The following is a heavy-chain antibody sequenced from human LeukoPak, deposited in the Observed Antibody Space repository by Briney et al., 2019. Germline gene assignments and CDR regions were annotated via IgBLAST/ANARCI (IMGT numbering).Heavy chain of an antibody. CDR1: GFIFSAYS. J-gene: IGHJ4*02. Sequence: GGSLRLSCAASGFIFSAYSMNWVRQAPGKGLEWVSYISSSTRTIYYIDSVKGRFTISRDNAKNSLYLQMNSLRAEDTAVYYCARGGFDTSGWLDYWGQGTLVTVSS. V-gene: IGHV3-48*01. CDR3: ARGGFDTSGWLDY. CDR2: ISSSTRTI. D-gene: IGHD6-19*01.